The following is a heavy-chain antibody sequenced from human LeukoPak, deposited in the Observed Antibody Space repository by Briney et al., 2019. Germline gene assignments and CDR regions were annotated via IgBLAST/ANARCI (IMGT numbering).Heavy chain of an antibody. CDR2: ISAYTGNT. CDR3: TRAKLLLLPRDY. CDR1: GGTFSSYA. J-gene: IGHJ4*02. Sequence: ASVKVSCKASGGTFSSYAISWVRQAPGQGLEWMGWISAYTGNTNYAQKLQGRVTMTTDTSTSSAHKVVKRMRIDEHAMYECTRAKLLLLPRDYWGQGTLVTGSS. V-gene: IGHV1-18*01. D-gene: IGHD3-10*01.